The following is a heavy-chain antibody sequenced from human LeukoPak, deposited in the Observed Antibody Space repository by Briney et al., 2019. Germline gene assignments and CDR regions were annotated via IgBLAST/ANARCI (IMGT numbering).Heavy chain of an antibody. CDR1: GFTFGDYH. CDR3: ARDGQQGDQSAFDI. D-gene: IGHD2-21*01. J-gene: IGHJ3*02. Sequence: GGSQRLSCATSGFTFGDYHMDWVRQAPGKGLEWIGRVRNKARNYNTEYVASVEGRFTISRDASKNSLYLQMDSLKIEDTGVYFCARDGQQGDQSAFDIWGQGTTVTVSS. CDR2: VRNKARNYNT. V-gene: IGHV3-72*01.